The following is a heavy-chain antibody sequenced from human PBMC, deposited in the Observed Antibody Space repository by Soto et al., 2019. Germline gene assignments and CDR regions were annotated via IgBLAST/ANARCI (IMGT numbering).Heavy chain of an antibody. CDR1: GGSISSYY. D-gene: IGHD6-13*01. CDR3: AXGPSHLSSSWYSVDY. CDR2: IYYSGST. J-gene: IGHJ4*02. Sequence: ASETLSLTCTVSGGSISSYYWSWIRQPPGKGLEWIGYIYYSGSTNYNPSLKSRVTISVDTSKNQFSLKLSSVTAADTAVYYCAXGPSHLSSSWYSVDYWGQGTLVTVSS. V-gene: IGHV4-59*01.